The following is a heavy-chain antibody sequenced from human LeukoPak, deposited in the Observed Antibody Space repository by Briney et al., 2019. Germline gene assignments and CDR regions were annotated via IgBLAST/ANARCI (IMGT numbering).Heavy chain of an antibody. J-gene: IGHJ4*02. Sequence: SQTLSLTCAISGDSVSSSSAAWNWIRQSPSRGLEWLGRTYYRSKWYSDYAVSVKSRITINADTSKNQFSLHLNSVTPEDTAVYYCARAGGDSWYFDYWGQGTLVTVSS. CDR1: GDSVSSSSAA. CDR3: ARAGGDSWYFDY. D-gene: IGHD2-21*02. V-gene: IGHV6-1*01. CDR2: TYYRSKWYS.